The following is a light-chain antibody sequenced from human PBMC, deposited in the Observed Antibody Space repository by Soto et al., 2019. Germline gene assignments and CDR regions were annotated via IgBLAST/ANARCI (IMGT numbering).Light chain of an antibody. CDR1: NIENKS. CDR2: FDT. Sequence: SYELTQSPSVSVAPGKPATITCGGDNIENKSVHWYQQRPGQAPVLVIYFDTDRPSGIPERFSGSNSGNTATLMISRVEAGDEDDYYCQVWDSSSDHWVFGGGTKLTVL. J-gene: IGLJ3*02. V-gene: IGLV3-21*01. CDR3: QVWDSSSDHWV.